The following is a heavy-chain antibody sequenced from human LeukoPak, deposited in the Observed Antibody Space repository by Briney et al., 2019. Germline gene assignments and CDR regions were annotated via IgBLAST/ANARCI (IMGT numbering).Heavy chain of an antibody. D-gene: IGHD2-2*01. CDR1: GFTFSSYA. J-gene: IGHJ6*03. CDR3: AKIFRERYCSSTSCYPYYYYYYMDV. Sequence: GGSLRLSCAASGFTFSSYAMSWVRQAPGKGLEWVSAISGSGGSTYYADSVKGRFTISRANSKNTLYLQMNSLRAEDTAVYYCAKIFRERYCSSTSCYPYYYYYYMDVWGKGTTVTVSS. V-gene: IGHV3-23*01. CDR2: ISGSGGST.